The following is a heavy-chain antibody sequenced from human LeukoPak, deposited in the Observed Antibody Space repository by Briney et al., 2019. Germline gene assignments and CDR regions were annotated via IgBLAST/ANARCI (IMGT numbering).Heavy chain of an antibody. CDR1: GGFVSSGSYY. J-gene: IGHJ3*01. CDR2: IYYSGST. Sequence: SEALSLTCTVSGGFVSSGSYYWSWIRQPPGKGLEWIGYIYYSGSTNYNPSLKSRVTISVDTSKNQFSLKLRSVTAADTAVYYCARVPGGGTAANWGQGTMVTVSS. V-gene: IGHV4-61*01. D-gene: IGHD1-7*01. CDR3: ARVPGGGTAAN.